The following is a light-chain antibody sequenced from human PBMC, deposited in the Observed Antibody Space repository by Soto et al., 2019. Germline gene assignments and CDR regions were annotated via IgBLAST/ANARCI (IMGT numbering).Light chain of an antibody. CDR1: QSVTNY. CDR2: DAP. Sequence: EIFLTQSPDTLSLSPGERATLSCRASQSVTNYIAWYQQRPGQAPRLLIYDAPNRATGVPARFSGSGSGTDFTLTISDLEPADFGLYYCQQRLNWPPGFGQGTKVDIK. J-gene: IGKJ1*01. CDR3: QQRLNWPPG. V-gene: IGKV3-11*01.